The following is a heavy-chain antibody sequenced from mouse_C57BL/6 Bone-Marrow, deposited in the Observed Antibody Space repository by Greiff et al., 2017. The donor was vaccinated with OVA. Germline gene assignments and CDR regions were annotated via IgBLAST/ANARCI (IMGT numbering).Heavy chain of an antibody. V-gene: IGHV1-53*01. CDR1: GYTFTSYC. CDR3: AGGGYPYYVDY. Sequence: VQLQQPGTELVKPGASLKLSCKASGYTFTSYCIHWVKQRPGQGLEWIGNINPSNGGTNYNENFKSTATLTVDKSSSTAYMQLSSLTSEDSAVYYCAGGGYPYYVDYWGQGTTLTVSS. J-gene: IGHJ2*01. CDR2: INPSNGGT.